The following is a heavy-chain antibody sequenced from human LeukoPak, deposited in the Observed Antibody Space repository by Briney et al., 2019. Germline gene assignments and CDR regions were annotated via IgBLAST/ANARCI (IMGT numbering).Heavy chain of an antibody. D-gene: IGHD2-2*01. V-gene: IGHV1-69*01. Sequence: ASVKVSCKASGGTFSSYAISWVRQAPGQGLEWMGGIIPIFGTANYAQKFQGRVTITADESTSTAYMELSSLRSEDTAVYYCIVVVPAASDHGRFDPWGQGTLVTVSS. CDR1: GGTFSSYA. CDR2: IIPIFGTA. J-gene: IGHJ5*02. CDR3: IVVVPAASDHGRFDP.